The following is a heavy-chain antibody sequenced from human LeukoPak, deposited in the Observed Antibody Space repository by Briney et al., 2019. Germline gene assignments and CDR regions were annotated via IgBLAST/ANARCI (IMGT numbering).Heavy chain of an antibody. CDR2: ISGSGGST. J-gene: IGHJ4*02. CDR3: AKVSRSDDYGDPTADY. D-gene: IGHD4-17*01. CDR1: GFTFSSYA. V-gene: IGHV3-23*01. Sequence: PGGSLRLSCAASGFTFSSYAMSWVRQAPGKGLEWVSAISGSGGSTYYADSVKGRFTISRDNSKNTLYLQMNSLRAEDTAVYYCAKVSRSDDYGDPTADYWGQGTLVTVSS.